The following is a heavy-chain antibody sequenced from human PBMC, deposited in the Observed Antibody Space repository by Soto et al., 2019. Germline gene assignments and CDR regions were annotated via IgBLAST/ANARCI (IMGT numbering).Heavy chain of an antibody. D-gene: IGHD5-12*01. V-gene: IGHV4-30-2*01. CDR3: ARLVSWLGKTFFAY. CDR2: IYHSGST. J-gene: IGHJ4*02. CDR1: GGSISSGGYS. Sequence: PSETLSLTCAVSGGSISSGGYSWSWILHPPGKGLEWIGYIYHSGSTYYNPSLKSRVTISVDRSKNQFSLKLSSVTAADTAVYYCARLVSWLGKTFFAYWGQGTLVTVSS.